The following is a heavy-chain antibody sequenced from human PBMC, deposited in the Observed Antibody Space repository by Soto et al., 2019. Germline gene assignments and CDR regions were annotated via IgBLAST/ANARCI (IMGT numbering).Heavy chain of an antibody. Sequence: QEQLVESGGGWVKPGGSLRLSCTASGFTFSDYFMSWIRQAPGKGLEWLSHISTTSDFTDYADSVKGRFTISRDDAKNTLHLQMNSLRVEDTAIYYCARDRNKYGYDAMDVWGQGTTVTVSS. CDR3: ARDRNKYGYDAMDV. J-gene: IGHJ6*02. CDR1: GFTFSDYF. V-gene: IGHV3-11*06. D-gene: IGHD3-10*01. CDR2: ISTTSDFT.